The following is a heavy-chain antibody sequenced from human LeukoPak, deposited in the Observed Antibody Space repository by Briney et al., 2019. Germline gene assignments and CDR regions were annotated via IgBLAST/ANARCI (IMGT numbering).Heavy chain of an antibody. CDR2: IKSKTDGGTT. CDR1: GFTFSNAW. J-gene: IGHJ4*02. V-gene: IGHV3-15*01. D-gene: IGHD6-19*01. Sequence: PGGSLRLSCAASGFTFSNAWMSWVRQAPGKGLEWVGRIKSKTDGGTTDYAAPVKGRFTISRDDSKNTLYLQMNSLKTEDTAVYYCTTDSSGWHYFDYWGQGTLVIVSS. CDR3: TTDSSGWHYFDY.